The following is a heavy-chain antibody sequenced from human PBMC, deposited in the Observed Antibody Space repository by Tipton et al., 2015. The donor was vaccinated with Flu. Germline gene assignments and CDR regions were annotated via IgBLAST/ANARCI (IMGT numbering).Heavy chain of an antibody. V-gene: IGHV3-11*04. CDR2: ISNSGSSI. Sequence: QLVQSGGGLVKPGGSLRLSCAASGFTFSDYYMTWIRQAPGKGLEWISYISNSGSSIFYSDSVRGRFSISRDNAQHSLYLQMTSLRAEDTADYYCARFAPWVSLAVMPSTPDAFDVWGRGTGVSVSS. J-gene: IGHJ3*01. CDR1: GFTFSDYY. D-gene: IGHD3-16*01. CDR3: ARFAPWVSLAVMPSTPDAFDV.